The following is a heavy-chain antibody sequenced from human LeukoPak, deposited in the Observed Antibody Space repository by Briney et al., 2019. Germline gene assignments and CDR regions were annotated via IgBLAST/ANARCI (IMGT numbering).Heavy chain of an antibody. CDR3: ASLVGASAYYYYMDV. CDR1: GYTFTGYY. CDR2: INPNSGGT. Sequence: ASVKVSCKASGYTFTGYYMHWVRQAPGQGLEWMGWINPNSGGTNYAQKFQGRVTMTRDTSISTAYMELSRLRSDDTAVYYCASLVGASAYYYYMDVWGKGTTVTVSS. J-gene: IGHJ6*03. D-gene: IGHD1-26*01. V-gene: IGHV1-2*02.